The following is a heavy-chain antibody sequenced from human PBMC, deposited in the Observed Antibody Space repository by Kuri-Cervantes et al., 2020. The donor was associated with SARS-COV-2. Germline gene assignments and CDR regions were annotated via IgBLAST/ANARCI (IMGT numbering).Heavy chain of an antibody. J-gene: IGHJ3*02. CDR1: GYTFTGYY. V-gene: IGHV1-2*02. D-gene: IGHD3-22*01. CDR3: VRFRYYDSSRNASDI. Sequence: ASVKVSCKASGYTFTGYYMHWVQQAPGQGLEWMGWINPNSGGTNYAQKFQGRVTMTRDTSISTAYMELSRLRSDDTAVYYCVRFRYYDSSRNASDIWGQGTLVTVSS. CDR2: INPNSGGT.